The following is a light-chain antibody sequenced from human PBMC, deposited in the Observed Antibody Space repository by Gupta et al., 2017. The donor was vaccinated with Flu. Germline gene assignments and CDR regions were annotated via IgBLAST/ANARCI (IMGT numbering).Light chain of an antibody. V-gene: IGLV4-69*01. J-gene: IGLJ3*02. CDR2: VHNDGTH. CDR3: QTWGTGVRV. CDR1: SGHSNDA. Sequence: QLVLTQSPSASASLGASVTLTCTLSSGHSNDAIAWHQQQPEKGPRYLMKVHNDGTHSRGDDIPERFSGSSSGAERYLTISSLQSEDEADYYCQTWGTGVRVFGGGTKLTVL.